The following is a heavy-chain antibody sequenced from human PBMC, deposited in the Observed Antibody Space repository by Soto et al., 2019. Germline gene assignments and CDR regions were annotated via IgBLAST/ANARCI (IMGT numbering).Heavy chain of an antibody. V-gene: IGHV4-30-4*01. CDR1: GGSISSGDYY. J-gene: IGHJ4*02. D-gene: IGHD3-3*01. CDR2: ISYSGGT. Sequence: QVQLQESGPGLVKPSQTLSLTCTVSGGSISSGDYYWSWIRQPPGKGLEWIGYISYSGGTYYNPSLKTPGTISVDTSKIQSSLKLSSVTAADAAVYFCARGVRTTFGRYFDCWGQGTLVTVSS. CDR3: ARGVRTTFGRYFDC.